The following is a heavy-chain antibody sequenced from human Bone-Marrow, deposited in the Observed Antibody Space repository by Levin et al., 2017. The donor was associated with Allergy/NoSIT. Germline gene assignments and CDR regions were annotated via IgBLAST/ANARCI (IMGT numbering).Heavy chain of an antibody. CDR2: IKEDGSEK. D-gene: IGHD5-24*01. V-gene: IGHV3-7*01. CDR1: GFPFRNSW. Sequence: PGGSLRLSCAASGFPFRNSWMSWVRQAPGKGLEWVANIKEDGSEKYYVDSVKGRFTISRDNAKNSLYVQMNSLRAEDTAVYYCARDQFRRATIGARWFDPWGQGTLVTVSS. CDR3: ARDQFRRATIGARWFDP. J-gene: IGHJ5*02.